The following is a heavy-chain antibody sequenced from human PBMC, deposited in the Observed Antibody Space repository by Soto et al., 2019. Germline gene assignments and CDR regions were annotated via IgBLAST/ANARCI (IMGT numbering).Heavy chain of an antibody. V-gene: IGHV3-30-3*01. Sequence: QVQLVESGGGVVQPGRSLRLSCAASGFTFSSYAMHWVRQAPGKGLEWVSFISYDGYNKYYADSVKGRFTISRDNSKNTLYLQMNSLRPEDTAVYYCARIAVAGSEGRGYFDYWGQGTLVIVSS. D-gene: IGHD6-19*01. CDR1: GFTFSSYA. CDR3: ARIAVAGSEGRGYFDY. J-gene: IGHJ4*02. CDR2: ISYDGYNK.